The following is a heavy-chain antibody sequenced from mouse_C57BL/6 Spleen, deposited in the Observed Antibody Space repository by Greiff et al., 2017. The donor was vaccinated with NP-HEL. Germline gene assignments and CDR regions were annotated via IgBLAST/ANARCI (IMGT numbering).Heavy chain of an antibody. CDR3: APYSNYGYFDV. D-gene: IGHD2-5*01. CDR1: GYTFTSYW. J-gene: IGHJ1*03. CDR2: IHPNSGST. V-gene: IGHV1-64*01. Sequence: VKLQESGAELVKPGASVKLSCKASGYTFTSYWMHWVKQRPGQGLEWIGMIHPNSGSTNYNEKFKSKATLTVDKSSSTAYMQLSSLTSEDSAVYYCAPYSNYGYFDVWGTGTTVTVSS.